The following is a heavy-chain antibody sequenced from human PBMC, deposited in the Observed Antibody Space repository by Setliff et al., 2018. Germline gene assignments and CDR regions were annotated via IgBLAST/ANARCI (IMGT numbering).Heavy chain of an antibody. D-gene: IGHD4-17*01. CDR2: LGYDGTNE. Sequence: PGGSLRLSCSASGFTFSGYGMHWVRQAPGKGLEWVAALGYDGTNEYYADSVKGRFTISRDNSKNTLYLQMNSLRREDTAVYYCAKDASDYYWYFNVWSRGTLVTVSS. V-gene: IGHV3-30*02. CDR1: GFTFSGYG. J-gene: IGHJ2*01. CDR3: AKDASDYYWYFNV.